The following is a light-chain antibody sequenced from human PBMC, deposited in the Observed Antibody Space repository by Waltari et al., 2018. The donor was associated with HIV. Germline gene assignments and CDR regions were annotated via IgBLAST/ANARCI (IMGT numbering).Light chain of an antibody. CDR3: CSYVGNYTFPYV. CDR2: DDS. CDR1: NIGSER. J-gene: IGLJ1*01. V-gene: IGLV3-21*02. Sequence: SYVLTQPPSVSMAPGQTANITCGGNNIGSERVHWYQQKPGQAPVVVVYDDSDRPSGIPERFSGSNSGDTASLTISGLQAEDEADYYCCSYVGNYTFPYVFGTGTTVTVL.